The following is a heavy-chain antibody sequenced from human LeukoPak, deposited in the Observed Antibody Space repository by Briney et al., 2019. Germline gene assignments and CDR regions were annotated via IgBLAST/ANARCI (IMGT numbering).Heavy chain of an antibody. CDR1: GFRFSNYA. J-gene: IGHJ4*02. CDR2: ISGGGGST. CDR3: AKDGYGGAYFES. D-gene: IGHD4-23*01. V-gene: IGHV3-23*01. Sequence: GGSLRLSCAASGFRFSNYAMNWVRQAPGKGLEWVSPISGGGGSTYYADSVKGRFTISGDNSKNTLYLQLNSLRTEDTAVYRCAKDGYGGAYFESWGQGTLVTVSS.